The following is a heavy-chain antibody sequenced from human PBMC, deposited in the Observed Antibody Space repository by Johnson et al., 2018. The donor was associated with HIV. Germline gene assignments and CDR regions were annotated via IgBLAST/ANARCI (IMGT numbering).Heavy chain of an antibody. Sequence: MQLVESGGGLVQPGGSLRLSCAASGFTFSSYAMSWVRQAPGKGLEWVSAISGSGGSTYYADSVKGRFTISRDNSKNSLYLQVNSLRAEDMAVYYCARSRWADDAFDGWGQGTMVTVSS. CDR1: GFTFSSYA. J-gene: IGHJ3*01. V-gene: IGHV3-23*04. D-gene: IGHD1-26*01. CDR2: ISGSGGST. CDR3: ARSRWADDAFDG.